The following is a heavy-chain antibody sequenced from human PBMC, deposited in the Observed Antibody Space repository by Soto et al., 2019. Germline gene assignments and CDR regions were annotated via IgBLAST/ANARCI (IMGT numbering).Heavy chain of an antibody. D-gene: IGHD6-19*01. CDR1: GDSFTNYA. Sequence: GTSVKLSCETCGDSFTNYALHWVRQAPGQRLEWMGWINAGNGNTKYSQKFQGRVTITRDTSASTAYMELSSLRSEDTAVYYCARDRYSSGWQDFDYWGQGTLVTVSS. CDR2: INAGNGNT. V-gene: IGHV1-3*01. CDR3: ARDRYSSGWQDFDY. J-gene: IGHJ4*02.